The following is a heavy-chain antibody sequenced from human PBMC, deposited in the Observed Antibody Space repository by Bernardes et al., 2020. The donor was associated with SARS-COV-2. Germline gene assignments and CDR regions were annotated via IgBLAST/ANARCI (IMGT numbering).Heavy chain of an antibody. CDR1: GFTFADDA. J-gene: IGHJ4*02. Sequence: GGSLRLSCAASGFTFADDAMHWVRHAPGKGLEWVSGISWNSGRIGYADSVKGRFTISRDNAKNSLYLQMNSLRAEDTALYYCVKEGSGYDPHFDYWGQGTLVTVSS. CDR3: VKEGSGYDPHFDY. D-gene: IGHD5-12*01. V-gene: IGHV3-9*01. CDR2: ISWNSGRI.